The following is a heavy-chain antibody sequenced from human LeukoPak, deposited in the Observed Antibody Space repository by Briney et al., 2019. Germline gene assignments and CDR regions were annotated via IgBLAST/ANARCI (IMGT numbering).Heavy chain of an antibody. V-gene: IGHV3-21*01. J-gene: IGHJ6*04. D-gene: IGHD3-22*01. CDR1: GFTFSSYS. CDR3: ARPTRGDYDGSGPYYYYYYGMDV. CDR2: ISSSSSYT. Sequence: PGGCLRLSCAASGFTFSSYSMNWVRQAPGKGLEWVSSISSSSSYTYYAHSVKGRFTISRDNAKNSLYLQMISLRAEDTAVYYCARPTRGDYDGSGPYYYYYYGMDVWGKGTTVTVSS.